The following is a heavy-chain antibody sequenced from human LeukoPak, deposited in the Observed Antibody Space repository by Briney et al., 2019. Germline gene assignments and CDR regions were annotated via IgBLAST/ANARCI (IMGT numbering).Heavy chain of an antibody. J-gene: IGHJ4*02. CDR1: GFPFSTYA. CDR2: IRGSDGST. Sequence: GGSLRLSCAASGFPFSTYAMSWVRQAPGKGLEWVSSIRGSDGSTYYADSVEGRFALYRDNSKNTLYMQMNSLRAEDTAVYYCAKDVYGDYGGLDYWGQGTLVTVSS. V-gene: IGHV3-23*01. D-gene: IGHD4-17*01. CDR3: AKDVYGDYGGLDY.